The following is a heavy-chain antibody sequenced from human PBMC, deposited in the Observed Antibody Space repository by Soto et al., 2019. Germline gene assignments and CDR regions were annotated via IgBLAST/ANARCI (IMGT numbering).Heavy chain of an antibody. CDR1: GGSISSGGYY. D-gene: IGHD5-12*01. J-gene: IGHJ2*01. CDR3: ARGLRWLRGSYWYFDL. CDR2: IYYSGST. V-gene: IGHV4-31*03. Sequence: QVQLQESGPGLVKPSQTLSLTCTVSGGSISSGGYYWSWIRQHPGKGLEWIGYIYYSGSTYYNPSLKRRVTISVDTSKNQCSLKLSSVTAADTAVYYCARGLRWLRGSYWYFDLWGRGTLVTVSS.